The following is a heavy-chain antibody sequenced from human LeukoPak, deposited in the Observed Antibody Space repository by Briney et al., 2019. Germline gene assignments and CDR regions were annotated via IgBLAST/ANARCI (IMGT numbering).Heavy chain of an antibody. D-gene: IGHD1-26*01. J-gene: IGHJ4*02. CDR1: GGSISSSKW. Sequence: SETLSLTCTVSGGSISSSKWWGWIRQPPGKGLEWIGYIYYSGSTNYNPSLKSRVTMSVDTSKNQFSLKLSSVTALDTAVYYCARMYSGSYYFDYWGQGTLVTVSS. CDR2: IYYSGST. CDR3: ARMYSGSYYFDY. V-gene: IGHV4-28*06.